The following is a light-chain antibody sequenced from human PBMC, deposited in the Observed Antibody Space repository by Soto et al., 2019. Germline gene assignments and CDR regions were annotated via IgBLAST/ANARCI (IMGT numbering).Light chain of an antibody. CDR3: AAWEDSLNGVV. CDR1: SSNIGSNT. Sequence: QSVLTQPPSASGTPGQRVTISCSGSSSNIGSNTVNWYQQLPGTAPKLLIYSNNQRPSGVPDRFSGSKSGTSAALAISWLQSEDEADYYWAAWEDSLNGVVVGGGTKLTVL. CDR2: SNN. J-gene: IGLJ2*01. V-gene: IGLV1-44*01.